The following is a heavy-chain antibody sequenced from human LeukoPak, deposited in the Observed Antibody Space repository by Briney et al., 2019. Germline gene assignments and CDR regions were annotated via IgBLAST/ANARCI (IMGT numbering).Heavy chain of an antibody. CDR2: INQDGSVI. CDR3: ARIGYTSSSNDY. J-gene: IGHJ4*02. V-gene: IGHV3-7*01. Sequence: GGSLRLSCAASGFTFSRYWVSWVRQAPGKGLEWVANINQDGSVIHYVDSVKGRFTISRDNAKNSLSLQMNSLRVEDTAVYYCARIGYTSSSNDYWGQGTLVTVSS. CDR1: GFTFSRYW. D-gene: IGHD2-15*01.